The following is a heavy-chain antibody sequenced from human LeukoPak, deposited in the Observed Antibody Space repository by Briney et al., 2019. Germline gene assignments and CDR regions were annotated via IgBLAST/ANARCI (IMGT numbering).Heavy chain of an antibody. CDR2: ISSGSSSI. CDR3: ARGRATGRSGGDY. D-gene: IGHD3-9*01. J-gene: IGHJ4*02. V-gene: IGHV3-48*02. Sequence: PGGSLRLSCAASGFTFSSCSMNWVRQAPGKGLEWVSYISSGSSSIYYADSVKGRFTISRDNAENSLYLQMNSLRDEDTAVYYCARGRATGRSGGDYWGQGNLVTVSS. CDR1: GFTFSSCS.